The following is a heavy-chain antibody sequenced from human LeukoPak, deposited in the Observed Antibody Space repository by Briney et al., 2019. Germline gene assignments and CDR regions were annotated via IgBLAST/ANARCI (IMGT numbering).Heavy chain of an antibody. V-gene: IGHV3-30*04. CDR1: GFTFSSYA. Sequence: PGGSLRLSCAASGFTFSSYAMHWVRQAPGRGLEWVAVISYDGSNKYYADSVKGRFTISRDNSKNTLYLQMNSLRAEDTAVYYCAREGPPRGYFDWLSPPHGMDVWGQGTTVTVSS. CDR3: AREGPPRGYFDWLSPPHGMDV. J-gene: IGHJ6*02. CDR2: ISYDGSNK. D-gene: IGHD3-9*01.